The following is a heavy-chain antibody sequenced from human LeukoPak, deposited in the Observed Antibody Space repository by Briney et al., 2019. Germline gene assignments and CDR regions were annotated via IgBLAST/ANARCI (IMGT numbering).Heavy chain of an antibody. CDR2: ISAYNGNT. V-gene: IGHV1-18*01. Sequence: ASVKVSCKASGYTFTSYGISWVRQAPGQGLEWMGWISAYNGNTNYAHKLQGRVTMTTDTSTSTAYMELRSLRSDDTAVYYCARGLTLSFTYYYDSSGVGYFDYWGQGTLVTVSS. J-gene: IGHJ4*02. CDR1: GYTFTSYG. CDR3: ARGLTLSFTYYYDSSGVGYFDY. D-gene: IGHD3-22*01.